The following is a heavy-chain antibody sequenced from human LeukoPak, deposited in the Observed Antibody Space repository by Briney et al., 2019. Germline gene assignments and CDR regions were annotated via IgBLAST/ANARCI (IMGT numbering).Heavy chain of an antibody. CDR3: AKSLAGTTVFWWFDP. Sequence: ASVKVSCKASGYPFTKYYIHWVRQAPGHGLQWMGWLNPNTGGTRYARSFEGRVTKTRDTSIDTAYMDLSGLTPDDTATYYCAKSLAGTTVFWWFDPWGQGTVVTVSS. J-gene: IGHJ5*02. CDR1: GYPFTKYY. D-gene: IGHD1-7*01. V-gene: IGHV1-2*02. CDR2: LNPNTGGT.